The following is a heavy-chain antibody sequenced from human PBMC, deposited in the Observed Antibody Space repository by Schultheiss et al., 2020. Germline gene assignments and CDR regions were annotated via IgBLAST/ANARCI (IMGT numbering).Heavy chain of an antibody. V-gene: IGHV3-7*03. CDR2: IKQDGSEK. CDR3: ARGSSCPRAIDY. Sequence: GGSLRLSCAASGFTFSSYAMHWVRQAPGKGLEWVANIKQDGSEKYYVDSVKGRFTISRDNAKNSLYLQMNSLRAEDTAVYYCARGSSCPRAIDYWGQGTLVTVSS. J-gene: IGHJ4*02. CDR1: GFTFSSYA.